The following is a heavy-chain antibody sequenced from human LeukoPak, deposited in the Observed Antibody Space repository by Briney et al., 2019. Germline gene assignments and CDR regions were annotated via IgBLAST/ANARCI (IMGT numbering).Heavy chain of an antibody. D-gene: IGHD5-18*01. CDR2: INPNSGGT. CDR1: GYTFTVYY. Sequence: ASVKVSCKASGYTFTVYYMHWVRQAPGQGLEWMGWINPNSGGTNYAQKFQGRVTMTRDTSISTAYMELSRLRSDVTAVYYCARDRQWIQVWLRWFDPWGQGTLVTVSS. J-gene: IGHJ5*02. V-gene: IGHV1-2*02. CDR3: ARDRQWIQVWLRWFDP.